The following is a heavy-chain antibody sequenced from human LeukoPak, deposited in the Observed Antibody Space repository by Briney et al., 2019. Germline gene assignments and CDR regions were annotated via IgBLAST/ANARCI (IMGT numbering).Heavy chain of an antibody. V-gene: IGHV4-61*02. J-gene: IGHJ5*02. CDR2: IYTSGNT. CDR3: AREPNYYNQFDP. CDR1: GGSISNGSCL. D-gene: IGHD3-10*01. Sequence: PSQTLSLTCTVSGGSISNGSCLWRWTRQPAGKGLEWIGRIYTSGNTNYNPSLKSRVTISVDTSKNQFSLKLSSVTAADTAVYYCAREPNYYNQFDPWGQGTLVTVSS.